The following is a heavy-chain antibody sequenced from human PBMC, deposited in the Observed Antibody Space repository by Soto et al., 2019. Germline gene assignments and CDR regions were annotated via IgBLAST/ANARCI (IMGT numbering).Heavy chain of an antibody. D-gene: IGHD6-13*01. CDR2: IYYSGST. CDR1: GGSISSGGYY. CDR3: ARGYLAAAGKIYYFDY. Sequence: SETLSLTCTVSGGSISSGGYYWSWIRQHPGKGLEWIGYIYYSGSTYYNPSLKSRVTISVDTSKNQFSLKLSSVTAADTAVYYCARGYLAAAGKIYYFDYWGQGTLVTVSS. V-gene: IGHV4-31*03. J-gene: IGHJ4*02.